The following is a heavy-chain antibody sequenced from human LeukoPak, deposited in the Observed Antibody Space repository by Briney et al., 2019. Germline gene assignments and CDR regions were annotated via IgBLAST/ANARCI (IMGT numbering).Heavy chain of an antibody. CDR3: ASTTGYDSSGYYLYYFDY. V-gene: IGHV5-51*01. Sequence: GESLEISCKGSGYSFTSYWIGWVRQMPGKGLEWMGIIYPGDSDTRYSPSLQGQVTISADKSISTAYLQWSSLKASDTAMYYCASTTGYDSSGYYLYYFDYWGQGTLVTVSS. CDR1: GYSFTSYW. CDR2: IYPGDSDT. J-gene: IGHJ4*02. D-gene: IGHD3-22*01.